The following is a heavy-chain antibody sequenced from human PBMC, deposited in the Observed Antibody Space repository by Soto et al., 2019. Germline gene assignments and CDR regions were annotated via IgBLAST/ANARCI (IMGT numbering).Heavy chain of an antibody. CDR3: ARGALRFLEWSKYYFDY. V-gene: IGHV3-48*02. CDR1: GFTFSSYS. D-gene: IGHD3-3*01. CDR2: ISSSSSTI. Sequence: GGSLRLSCAASGFTFSSYSMNWVRQAPGKGLEWVSYISSSSSTIYYADSVKGRFTISRDNAKNSLYLQMNSLRDEDTAVYYCARGALRFLEWSKYYFDYWGQGTLVTAPQ. J-gene: IGHJ4*02.